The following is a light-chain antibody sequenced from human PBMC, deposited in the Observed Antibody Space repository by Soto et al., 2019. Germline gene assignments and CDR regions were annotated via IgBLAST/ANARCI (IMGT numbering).Light chain of an antibody. CDR3: QQYNNWPQT. CDR2: GAS. CDR1: QSVSSD. Sequence: EIVMTQSPATLSVSPGERATLSCRASQSVSSDLAWYQQKPGQAPRLLIYGASTRATGIPARFSGSGSGTEVTLTLSSLQSEDFAVYYCQQYNNWPQTFGQGTKLEIK. V-gene: IGKV3-15*01. J-gene: IGKJ2*01.